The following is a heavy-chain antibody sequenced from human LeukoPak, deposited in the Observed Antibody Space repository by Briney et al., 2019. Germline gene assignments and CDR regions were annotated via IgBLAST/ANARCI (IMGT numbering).Heavy chain of an antibody. CDR2: ISGSGGST. V-gene: IGHV3-23*01. CDR1: GFTFSSYA. J-gene: IGHJ3*02. Sequence: GGSLRLSCAASGFTFSSYAMSWVRQAPGKGLEWVPAISGSGGSTYYADSVKGRFTISRDNSKNTLYLQMNSLRAEDTALYYCARGGYSYGYSAFDIWGQGTMVTVSS. CDR3: ARGGYSYGYSAFDI. D-gene: IGHD5-18*01.